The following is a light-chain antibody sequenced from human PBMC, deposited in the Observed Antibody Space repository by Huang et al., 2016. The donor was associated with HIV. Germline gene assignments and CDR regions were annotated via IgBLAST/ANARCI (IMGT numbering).Light chain of an antibody. CDR1: QAIGHS. V-gene: IGKV1-13*02. CDR2: GGA. CDR3: QQLRSYPLT. J-gene: IGKJ4*01. Sequence: AIQLTQSPSSVSASVGDRVTVTCRASQAIGHSLAWYQHKPGKAPKLLIYGGAILQSGVSPRFSGNGSGTDCSLTISSLRSEDFATYFCQQLRSYPLTFGGGTDV.